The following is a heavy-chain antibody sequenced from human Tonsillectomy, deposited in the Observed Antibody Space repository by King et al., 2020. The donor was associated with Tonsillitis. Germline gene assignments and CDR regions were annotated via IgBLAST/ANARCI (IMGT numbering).Heavy chain of an antibody. V-gene: IGHV3-23*04. CDR2: ISGLGFIT. CDR1: GFSFTTYA. J-gene: IGHJ3*02. Sequence: VQLVESGGGLVQPGGSLRLSCAASGFSFTTYAMTWVRQAPGKGLEWVSGISGLGFITYYADSVKGRFTISRDNSKNTLFLQMNSLRAEDTAIYYCAKDPGLNCSDSAGYYDDGFHIWGQGAMVTVSS. D-gene: IGHD3-22*01. CDR3: AKDPGLNCSDSAGYYDDGFHI.